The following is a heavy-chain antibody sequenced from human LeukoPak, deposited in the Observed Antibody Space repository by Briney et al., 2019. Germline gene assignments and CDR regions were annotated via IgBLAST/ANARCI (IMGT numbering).Heavy chain of an antibody. CDR2: IWDDGSNE. CDR3: ARDHSGTQDY. CDR1: GLIFSNYG. V-gene: IGHV3-33*01. J-gene: IGHJ4*02. Sequence: QPGGSLRLSCAASGLIFSNYGMHWVRQAPGKGLEWVAVIWDDGSNEYYADSVKGRFTIFRDNRRNTLYLQMNSLRAEDTAVYSCARDHSGTQDYWGQRTLVTVSS. D-gene: IGHD1-1*01.